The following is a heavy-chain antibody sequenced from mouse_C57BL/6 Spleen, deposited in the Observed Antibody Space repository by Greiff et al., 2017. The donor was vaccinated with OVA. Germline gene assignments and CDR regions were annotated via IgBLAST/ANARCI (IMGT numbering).Heavy chain of an antibody. CDR2: IYPGDGDT. Sequence: VQLQQSGAELVKPGASVKISCKASGYAFSSYWMNWVKQRPGKGLEWIGQIYPGDGDTNYNGKFKGKATLTADKSSSTAYMQLSSLTSEDSAVYFCARSLTGTEKDYFDDWGQGTTLTVSS. J-gene: IGHJ2*01. CDR3: ARSLTGTEKDYFDD. V-gene: IGHV1-80*01. CDR1: GYAFSSYW. D-gene: IGHD4-1*01.